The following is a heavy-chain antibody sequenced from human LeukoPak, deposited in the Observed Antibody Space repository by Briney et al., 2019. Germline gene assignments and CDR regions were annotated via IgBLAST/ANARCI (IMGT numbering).Heavy chain of an antibody. CDR2: INHSGST. V-gene: IGHV4-34*01. CDR1: GGSFSGYY. J-gene: IGHJ4*02. D-gene: IGHD1-26*01. Sequence: SETLSLTCAVYGGSFSGYYWSWIRQPPGKGLEWIGEINHSGSTNYNPSLKSRVTISVDTSKNQFSLKLGSVTAADTAVYYCARQGYSGSYPRYWGQGTLVTVSS. CDR3: ARQGYSGSYPRY.